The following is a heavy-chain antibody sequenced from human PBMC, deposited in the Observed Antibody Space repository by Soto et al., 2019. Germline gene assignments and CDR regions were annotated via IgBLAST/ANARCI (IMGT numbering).Heavy chain of an antibody. Sequence: EVQLVESGGGLVQPGGSLRLSCAASGFTFSSYWMHWVRQAPGKCLVWVSRIDNAGSSVRYADSVKGRFTISRENAKNTLYLQMNSLRAEDTAVYYCTRVGGSVSGMDVWGQGTTVTVYS. D-gene: IGHD1-26*01. CDR3: TRVGGSVSGMDV. CDR1: GFTFSSYW. CDR2: IDNAGSSV. V-gene: IGHV3-74*01. J-gene: IGHJ6*02.